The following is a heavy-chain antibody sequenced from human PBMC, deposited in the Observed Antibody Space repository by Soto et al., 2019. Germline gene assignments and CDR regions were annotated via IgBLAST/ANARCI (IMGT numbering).Heavy chain of an antibody. J-gene: IGHJ4*02. CDR2: IYYSGST. V-gene: IGHV4-39*01. CDR3: ARHAHYYDSSIEPTIDY. Sequence: PSEILSLTCTVSGGSISSSSYYWGWIRQPPGKGLEWIGSIYYSGSTYYNPSLKSRVTISVDTSKNQFSLKLSSVTAADTAVYYCARHAHYYDSSIEPTIDYWGQGTLVTVSS. D-gene: IGHD3-22*01. CDR1: GGSISSSSYY.